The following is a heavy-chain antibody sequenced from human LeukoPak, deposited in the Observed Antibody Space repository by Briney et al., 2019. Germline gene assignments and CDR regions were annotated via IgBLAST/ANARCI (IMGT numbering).Heavy chain of an antibody. CDR1: GGSISSYY. V-gene: IGHV4-59*01. D-gene: IGHD1-1*01. CDR3: ARVSWFPGTSYYYMDV. CDR2: IYYSGST. Sequence: SETLSLTCTVSGGSISSYYWSWIRQPPGRGLEWIGYIYYSGSTNYNPSLKSRVTISVDTSKNQFSLKLSSVTAADTAVYYCARVSWFPGTSYYYMDVWGKGTTVTVSS. J-gene: IGHJ6*03.